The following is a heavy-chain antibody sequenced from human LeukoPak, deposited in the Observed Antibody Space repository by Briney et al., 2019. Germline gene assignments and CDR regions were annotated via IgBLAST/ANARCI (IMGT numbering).Heavy chain of an antibody. CDR3: ARELRAVAGTGFDP. J-gene: IGHJ5*02. CDR1: GYTFTSYY. V-gene: IGHV1-46*01. CDR2: INPSGGST. Sequence: GAXXKVSCKASGYTFTSYYMHWVRQAPGQGLEWMGIINPSGGSTSYAQKFQGRVTMTRDTSTSTVYMELSSLRSEDTAVYYCARELRAVAGTGFDPWGQGTLATVSS. D-gene: IGHD6-19*01.